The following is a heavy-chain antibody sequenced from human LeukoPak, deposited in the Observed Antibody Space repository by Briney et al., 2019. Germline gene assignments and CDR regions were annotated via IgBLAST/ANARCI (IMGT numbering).Heavy chain of an antibody. CDR1: GFTVSSNY. J-gene: IGHJ6*02. D-gene: IGHD4-11*01. Sequence: GGSLRLSCAASGFTVSSNYMSWVRQAPGKGLEWVSVIYSGGSTYYADSVKGRFTISRDNSKNTLYLQMNSLRAEDTAVYYCARDLLHYYGMDVWGQGTLVTVSS. CDR2: IYSGGST. V-gene: IGHV3-66*01. CDR3: ARDLLHYYGMDV.